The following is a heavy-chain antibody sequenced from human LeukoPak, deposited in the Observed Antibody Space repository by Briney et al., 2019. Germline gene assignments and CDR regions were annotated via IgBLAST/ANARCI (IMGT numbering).Heavy chain of an antibody. D-gene: IGHD3-10*01. CDR3: ARDALASGSYNPFDN. CDR1: GFTFSNYW. Sequence: PGGSLRLSCAASGFTFSNYWMSWVRQAPGKGLEWVANINQGGSEKFYVDSVKGRFTISRDNAKNSLYLQMNSLRAEDTAVYYCARDALASGSYNPFDNWGQGTLVTVSS. CDR2: INQGGSEK. J-gene: IGHJ4*02. V-gene: IGHV3-7*01.